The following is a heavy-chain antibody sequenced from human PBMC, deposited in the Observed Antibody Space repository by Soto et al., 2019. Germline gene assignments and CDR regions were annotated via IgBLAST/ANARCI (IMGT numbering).Heavy chain of an antibody. CDR2: IIPIFGTA. Sequence: QVQLVPSGAEVKKPGSSVKVSCKASGGTFSSYAISWVRHAPGHGLEWMGGIIPIFGTANYAQKFQGRVTITADESTSTAYMGLSSLRSEDTAVYYCASGCSSTSCYANEDYYYGMDVWGQGTTVTVS. CDR1: GGTFSSYA. V-gene: IGHV1-69*01. CDR3: ASGCSSTSCYANEDYYYGMDV. J-gene: IGHJ6*02. D-gene: IGHD2-2*01.